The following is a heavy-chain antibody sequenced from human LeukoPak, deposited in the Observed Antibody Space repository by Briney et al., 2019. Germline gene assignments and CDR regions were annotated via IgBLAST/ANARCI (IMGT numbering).Heavy chain of an antibody. CDR1: GYTFTGYY. J-gene: IGHJ6*03. Sequence: ASVKVSCKASGYTFTGYYMHWVRQAPGQGLGWMGWINPNSGGTNYAQKFQGRVTMTRDTSISTAYMELSRLRSEDTAVYYCASGGYGSGSYYNLAHRVYYMDVWGKGTTVTVSS. CDR2: INPNSGGT. D-gene: IGHD3-10*01. CDR3: ASGGYGSGSYYNLAHRVYYMDV. V-gene: IGHV1-2*02.